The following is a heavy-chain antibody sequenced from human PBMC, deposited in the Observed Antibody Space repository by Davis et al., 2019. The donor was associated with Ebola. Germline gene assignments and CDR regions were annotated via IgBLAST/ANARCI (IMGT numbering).Heavy chain of an antibody. CDR1: GFTFSSYG. CDR2: ISWNSGSI. D-gene: IGHD5/OR15-5a*01. CDR3: AKDRGLSTVTGFDI. V-gene: IGHV3-9*01. J-gene: IGHJ3*02. Sequence: PGGSLRLSCAASGFTFSSYGMHWVRQAPGKGLEWVSGISWNSGSIGYADSVKGRFTISRDNAKNSLYLQMNSLRAEDTALYYCAKDRGLSTVTGFDIWGQGTMVTVSS.